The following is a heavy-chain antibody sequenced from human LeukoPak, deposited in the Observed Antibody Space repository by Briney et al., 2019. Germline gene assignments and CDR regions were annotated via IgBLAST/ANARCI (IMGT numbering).Heavy chain of an antibody. J-gene: IGHJ4*02. Sequence: ASVKVSCKASGYTFTGYYMHWVRQAPGQGLEWMGWINPNSGGTNYAQKFQGRDTMTRDTSISTAYMELSRLRSDDTAVYYCARDPDITIFGVVKGGFDYWGQGTLVTVSS. CDR1: GYTFTGYY. D-gene: IGHD3-3*01. CDR2: INPNSGGT. CDR3: ARDPDITIFGVVKGGFDY. V-gene: IGHV1-2*02.